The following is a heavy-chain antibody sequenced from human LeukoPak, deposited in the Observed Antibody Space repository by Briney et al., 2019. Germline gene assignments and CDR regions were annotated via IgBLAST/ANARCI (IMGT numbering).Heavy chain of an antibody. CDR1: GYTFTNFD. J-gene: IGHJ5*02. V-gene: IGHV1-8*01. CDR3: AREPGP. CDR2: MNPDSGKT. D-gene: IGHD1-14*01. Sequence: ASVKVSCKASGYTFTNFDINWVRQAPGQGLEWMGWMNPDSGKTVYAQKFQGRVTMTRNTSISTVYMHLTSLRSEDTAVYYCAREPGPWGQGTLVTVSS.